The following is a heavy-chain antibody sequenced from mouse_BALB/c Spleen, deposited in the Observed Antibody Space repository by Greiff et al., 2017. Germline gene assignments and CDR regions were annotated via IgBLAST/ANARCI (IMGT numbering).Heavy chain of an antibody. D-gene: IGHD2-12*01. CDR3: ARVPYVAMDY. CDR2: ISSGGST. CDR1: GFTFSSYA. Sequence: EVNLVESGGGLVKPGGSLKLSCAASGFTFSSYAMSWVRQTPEKRLEWVASISSGGSTYYPDSVKGRFTISRDNARNILYLQMSSLRSEDTAMYYCARVPYVAMDYWGQGTSVTVSS. J-gene: IGHJ4*01. V-gene: IGHV5-6-5*01.